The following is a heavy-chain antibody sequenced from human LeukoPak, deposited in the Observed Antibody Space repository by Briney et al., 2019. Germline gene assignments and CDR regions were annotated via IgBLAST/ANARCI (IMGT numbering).Heavy chain of an antibody. Sequence: GGSLRLSCAASGFTLSDYYMSWIRQAPGKGLEWVSYISSSGSTIYYADSVKGRFTISRDNAKNSLYLQMSSLRAEDTAVYYCAREGGAIGSGWVAFDYWGQGTLVTVSS. CDR3: AREGGAIGSGWVAFDY. D-gene: IGHD6-19*01. J-gene: IGHJ4*02. CDR1: GFTLSDYY. CDR2: ISSSGSTI. V-gene: IGHV3-11*01.